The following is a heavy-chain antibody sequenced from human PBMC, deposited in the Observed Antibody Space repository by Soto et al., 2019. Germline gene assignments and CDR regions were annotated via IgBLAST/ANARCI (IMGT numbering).Heavy chain of an antibody. Sequence: GGSLRLSCAASGFSFSLYEMNRVRQAPGKGLEWVSYISNSGDTISYADSVKGRFTISRDNAENSLYLQLNSLRAEDTGVYYCARFGEGDSGYYPEFDYWGPGTLVTVSS. CDR3: ARFGEGDSGYYPEFDY. J-gene: IGHJ4*02. CDR2: ISNSGDTI. D-gene: IGHD3-22*01. CDR1: GFSFSLYE. V-gene: IGHV3-48*03.